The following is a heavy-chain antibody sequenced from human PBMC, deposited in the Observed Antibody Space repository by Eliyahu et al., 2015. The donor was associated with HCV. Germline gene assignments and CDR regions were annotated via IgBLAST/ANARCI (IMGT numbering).Heavy chain of an antibody. V-gene: IGHV4-34*01. J-gene: IGHJ4*02. D-gene: IGHD3-3*01. Sequence: QVQLQQWGAGLLKPSETLSLTXAVYGGSXSXYYWSWIRQPPGKGLEWIGEINHSGSTNYNPSLKSRVTISVDTSKNQFSLKLSSVTAADTAVYYCARTPLEWLLEPVGMGWGQGTLVTVSS. CDR1: GGSXSXYY. CDR3: ARTPLEWLLEPVGMG. CDR2: INHSGST.